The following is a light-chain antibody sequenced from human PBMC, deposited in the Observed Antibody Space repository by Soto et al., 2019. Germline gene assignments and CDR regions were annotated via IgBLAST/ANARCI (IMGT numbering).Light chain of an antibody. CDR2: GAS. Sequence: EIVMTQSPATLSVSPGDRATLSCRASQSVSTNVAWYQQKPGQAPSLLIYGASTRATAIPARFSGSGSGTDFTLTIDSLQSEDVAVYYCQQYHHWPVPFGGGTKVDIK. CDR1: QSVSTN. V-gene: IGKV3-15*01. CDR3: QQYHHWPVP. J-gene: IGKJ4*01.